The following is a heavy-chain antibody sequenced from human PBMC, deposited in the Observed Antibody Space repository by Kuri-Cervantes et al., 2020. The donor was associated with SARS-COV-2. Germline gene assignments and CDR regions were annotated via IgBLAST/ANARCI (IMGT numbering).Heavy chain of an antibody. Sequence: GESLKISCAASGFNFSVYKIHWVRQASGKGLEWVGRIADKHNNYATEYAASVKGRFTVSGGDSKNMAYLQMNSLKTEDTAVYYCTRWGSGGDDSYDIWGQGTMVTVSS. J-gene: IGHJ3*02. CDR1: GFNFSVYK. D-gene: IGHD2-21*01. CDR2: IADKHNNYAT. CDR3: TRWGSGGDDSYDI. V-gene: IGHV3-73*01.